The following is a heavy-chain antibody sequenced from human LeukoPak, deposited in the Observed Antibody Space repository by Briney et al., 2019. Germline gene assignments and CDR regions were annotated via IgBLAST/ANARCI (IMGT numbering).Heavy chain of an antibody. CDR3: ARDFWGAYRVDFFDF. Sequence: GGSLRLSCAASGFTFSNYLMSWVRRALGKGLEWGANIKQDGSETYYVDSVRVRFTISRDNAQNSLYLQLNSLRAEDTAVYYCARDFWGAYRVDFFDFWGQGILVTVSS. V-gene: IGHV3-7*01. D-gene: IGHD3-3*01. CDR1: GFTFSNYL. CDR2: IKQDGSET. J-gene: IGHJ4*02.